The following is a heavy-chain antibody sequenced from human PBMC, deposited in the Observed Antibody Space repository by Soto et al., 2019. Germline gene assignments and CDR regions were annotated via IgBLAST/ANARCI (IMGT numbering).Heavy chain of an antibody. V-gene: IGHV3-74*01. Sequence: LRLSCAASGFTFSSYWMHWVRQTPGKGLVWVSRINSDGSSTSYADSVKGRFTISRDNAKNTLYLQMNSLRAEDTAVYYCARDGYYYDTFDYWGQGTLVTVSS. J-gene: IGHJ4*02. CDR3: ARDGYYYDTFDY. CDR2: INSDGSST. D-gene: IGHD3-22*01. CDR1: GFTFSSYW.